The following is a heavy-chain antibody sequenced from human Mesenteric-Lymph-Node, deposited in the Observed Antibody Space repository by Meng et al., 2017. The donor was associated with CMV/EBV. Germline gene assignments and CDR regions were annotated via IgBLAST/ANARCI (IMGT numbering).Heavy chain of an antibody. J-gene: IGHJ4*02. V-gene: IGHV3-53*01. CDR2: LYSGGST. CDR3: ARAGGMGSSLVY. Sequence: GESLKISCAASGLTVSSNYMSWVRQAPGKGLEWVSSLYSGGSTYYADSVKGRFTISRDNAKNSLYLQMNSLRAEDTAVYYCARAGGMGSSLVYWGQGTLVTVSS. CDR1: GLTVSSNY. D-gene: IGHD6-6*01.